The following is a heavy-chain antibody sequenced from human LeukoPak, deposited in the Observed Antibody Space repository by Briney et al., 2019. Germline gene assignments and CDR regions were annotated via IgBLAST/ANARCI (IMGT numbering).Heavy chain of an antibody. D-gene: IGHD3-16*02. CDR1: GGSFSGYY. V-gene: IGHV4-34*01. CDR3: ARGGRYDYVWGSYRYATIFDY. CDR2: INHSGST. J-gene: IGHJ4*02. Sequence: SETLSLTCAVYGGSFSGYYWSWIRQPPGKGLEWIGEINHSGSTNYNPSLKSRVTISVDTSKSQFSLKLSSVTDADTAVYYCARGGRYDYVWGSYRYATIFDYWGQGTLVTVSS.